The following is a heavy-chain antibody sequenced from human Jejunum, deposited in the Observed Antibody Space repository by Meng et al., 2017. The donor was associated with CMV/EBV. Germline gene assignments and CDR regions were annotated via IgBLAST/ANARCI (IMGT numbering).Heavy chain of an antibody. J-gene: IGHJ4*02. CDR3: ARGDYYDSSGLDY. V-gene: IGHV7-4-1*02. Sequence: VLLRPLRLGIKKPGASVKVSCNASGYTFTSYAMNWVRHAPGQGLEWMGWINTNTGNPTYAQGFTGRFVFSLDTSVSTAYLQISSLKAEDTAVYYCARGDYYDSSGLDYWGQGTLVTVSS. CDR1: GYTFTSYA. D-gene: IGHD3-22*01. CDR2: INTNTGNP.